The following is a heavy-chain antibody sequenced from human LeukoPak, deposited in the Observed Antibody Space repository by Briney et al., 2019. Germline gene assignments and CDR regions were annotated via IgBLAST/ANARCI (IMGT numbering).Heavy chain of an antibody. CDR1: GFTLSSCW. J-gene: IGHJ4*02. Sequence: GESLRLSCAASGFTLSSCWMSWVRQAPGKGLEWVANIKYDGSGKYYADSVKGRFTISRDDAKNSLYLEMNRLRVEDTAVYYCARDLFSGSYQEDFWGQGTLVTVSS. D-gene: IGHD1-26*01. CDR3: ARDLFSGSYQEDF. V-gene: IGHV3-7*01. CDR2: IKYDGSGK.